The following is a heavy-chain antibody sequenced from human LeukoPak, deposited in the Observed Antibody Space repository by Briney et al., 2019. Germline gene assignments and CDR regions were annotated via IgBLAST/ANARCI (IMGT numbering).Heavy chain of an antibody. CDR2: ISAYNGNT. D-gene: IGHD2-2*02. CDR1: GYTFTGYY. V-gene: IGHV1-18*04. CDR3: ARDSPTKYCSSTSCYKGWFDP. J-gene: IGHJ5*02. Sequence: ASVKVSCKASGYTFTGYYIHWVRQAPGQGLEWMGWISAYNGNTNYAQKLQGRVTMTTDTSTSTAYMELRSLRSDDTAVYYCARDSPTKYCSSTSCYKGWFDPWGQGTLVTVSS.